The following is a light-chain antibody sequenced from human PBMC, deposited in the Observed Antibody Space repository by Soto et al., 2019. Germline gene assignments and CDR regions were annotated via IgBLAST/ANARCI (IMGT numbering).Light chain of an antibody. V-gene: IGKV3-20*01. CDR3: QQYGTSPPLT. CDR1: QSVSRNY. J-gene: IGKJ4*01. CDR2: AAS. Sequence: EIVLTQSPGTLSLSPGDRATLSCRASQSVSRNYLAWYQQKPGQAPRLLIFAASSRSTGIPDRFSGSGSGTDFTLTISSLEPEDFAVYYCQQYGTSPPLTFGGGTKVEIK.